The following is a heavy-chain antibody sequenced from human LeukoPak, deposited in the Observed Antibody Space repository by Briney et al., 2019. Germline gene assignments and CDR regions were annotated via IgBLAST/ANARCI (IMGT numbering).Heavy chain of an antibody. Sequence: GGSLRLSCAASGFTFSTYHMHWVRQAPGKGLEWVSSISYIDGYTYYADSVKGRFTTSRDIAKSSIYLQMNSLRDEDTAVYYCAREGGGFDYWGQGTLVTVPS. CDR1: GFTFSTYH. CDR2: ISYIDGYT. D-gene: IGHD3-16*01. CDR3: AREGGGFDY. J-gene: IGHJ4*02. V-gene: IGHV3-21*06.